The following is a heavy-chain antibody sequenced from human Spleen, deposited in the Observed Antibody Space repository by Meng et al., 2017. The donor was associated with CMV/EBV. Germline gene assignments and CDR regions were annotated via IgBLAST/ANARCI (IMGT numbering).Heavy chain of an antibody. CDR3: AGESVRGAPPT. CDR2: IDPNNGDT. J-gene: IGHJ5*02. D-gene: IGHD3-10*01. Sequence: ASVKVSCKTSGYLFTGYHIHWVRQAPGEGFEWMGWIDPNNGDTNYAQTFQGRVTMTKDASIRLVYMELSRLKSDDTAEYFCAGESVRGAPPTWGQGTLVTVSS. CDR1: GYLFTGYH. V-gene: IGHV1-2*02.